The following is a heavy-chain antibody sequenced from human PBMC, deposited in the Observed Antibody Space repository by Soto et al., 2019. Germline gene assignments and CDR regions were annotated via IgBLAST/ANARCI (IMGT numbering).Heavy chain of an antibody. D-gene: IGHD3-22*01. Sequence: QVQLVQSGAEVKKPGASVKVSCKASGYTFTSYAMHWVRQAPGQRLEWMGWINAGNGNTKYSQKFQGRVTITRDTSASTAYMELSSLRSEDTAVYYCARGQNHYDSSPHFDYWGQGTLVTVSS. CDR2: INAGNGNT. CDR3: ARGQNHYDSSPHFDY. CDR1: GYTFTSYA. V-gene: IGHV1-3*01. J-gene: IGHJ4*02.